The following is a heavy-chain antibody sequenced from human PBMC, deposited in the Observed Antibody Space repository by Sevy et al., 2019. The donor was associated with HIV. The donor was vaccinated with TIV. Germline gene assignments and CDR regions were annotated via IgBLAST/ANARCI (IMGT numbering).Heavy chain of an antibody. D-gene: IGHD3-10*02. CDR2: FSFGCGKI. J-gene: IGHJ4*02. Sequence: GGSLRLSCAASGFSFSSYAMSWVSQAPGKGLEWVSTFSFGCGKINYADSVKGRFTISRDNSKNTLYLQMHSLRAEDTAVYYCAREGCSKPHDYWGQGTLVTVSS. V-gene: IGHV3-23*01. CDR1: GFSFSSYA. CDR3: AREGCSKPHDY.